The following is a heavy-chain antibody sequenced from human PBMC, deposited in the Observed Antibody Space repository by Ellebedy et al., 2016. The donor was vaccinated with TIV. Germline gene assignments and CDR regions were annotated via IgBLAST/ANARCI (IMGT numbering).Heavy chain of an antibody. CDR1: GGSISSSSYY. V-gene: IGHV4-39*07. J-gene: IGHJ6*02. Sequence: SETLSLXXTVSGGSISSSSYYWGWIRQPPGKGLEWIGSIYYSGSTYYNPSLKSRVTISVDTSKNQFSLKLSSVTAADTAVYYCARVVRDRYTGLGGMDVWGQGTTVTVSS. CDR3: ARVVRDRYTGLGGMDV. D-gene: IGHD3-16*02. CDR2: IYYSGST.